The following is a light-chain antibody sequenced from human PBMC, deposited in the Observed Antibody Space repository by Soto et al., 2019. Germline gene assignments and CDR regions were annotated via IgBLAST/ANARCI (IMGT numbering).Light chain of an antibody. CDR1: QTVSSS. V-gene: IGKV3-15*01. CDR2: GAS. Sequence: EIVMTQSPATLSVSPGERATLPCRASQTVSSSLAWYQQKPGQAPRLLIYGASIRATGVPVRFSGSGSGTEFTLTISSLQSEDFAVYYCQQYDNWPRTFGQGTKVDIK. J-gene: IGKJ1*01. CDR3: QQYDNWPRT.